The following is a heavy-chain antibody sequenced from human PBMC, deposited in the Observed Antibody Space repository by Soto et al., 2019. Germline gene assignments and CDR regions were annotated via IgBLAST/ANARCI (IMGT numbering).Heavy chain of an antibody. J-gene: IGHJ6*03. D-gene: IGHD2-2*01. CDR1: GFTFDDYG. Sequence: GGSLRLSCAASGFTFDDYGMSWVRQAPGKGLEWVSGINWNGGSTGYADSVKGRFTISRDNAKNSLYLQMNSLRAEDTALYHCARAHLDGRGGDIVVAYYYYYYMDVWGKGTTVTVSS. CDR2: INWNGGST. V-gene: IGHV3-20*01. CDR3: ARAHLDGRGGDIVVAYYYYYYMDV.